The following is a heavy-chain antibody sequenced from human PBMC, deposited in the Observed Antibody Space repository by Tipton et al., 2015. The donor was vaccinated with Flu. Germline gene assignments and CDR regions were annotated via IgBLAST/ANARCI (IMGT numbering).Heavy chain of an antibody. D-gene: IGHD3-22*01. CDR3: ARLRRCEDYYDSSGPFSYCDY. CDR2: VFHSGST. J-gene: IGHJ4*02. V-gene: IGHV4-38-2*01. Sequence: TLSLTCAVSDYSISSGFYWGWIRQPPGKGLEWIGSVFHSGSTYYNPSLKSRVTISVDTSKNQFSLTLSSVTAADTAVYYCARLRRCEDYYDSSGPFSYCDYWGQGTLVTDSS. CDR1: DYSISSGFY.